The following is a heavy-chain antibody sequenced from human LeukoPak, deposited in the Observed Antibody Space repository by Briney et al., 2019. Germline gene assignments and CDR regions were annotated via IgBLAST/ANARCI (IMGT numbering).Heavy chain of an antibody. J-gene: IGHJ5*02. Sequence: WASAKVSCKASGYTFTSYYMHWVRQAPGQGLEWMGIINPSGGSTSYAQKFQGRVTMTRDTSTSTAYMELSSLRSEDTAVYYCARGPRLNWFDPWGQGTLVTVSS. CDR2: INPSGGST. CDR1: GYTFTSYY. D-gene: IGHD6-25*01. V-gene: IGHV1-46*01. CDR3: ARGPRLNWFDP.